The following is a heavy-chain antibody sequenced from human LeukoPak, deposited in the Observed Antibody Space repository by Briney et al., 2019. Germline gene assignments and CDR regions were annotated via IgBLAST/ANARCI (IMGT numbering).Heavy chain of an antibody. CDR3: ARQGTAAVGIWSVNWFDP. J-gene: IGHJ5*02. D-gene: IGHD6-13*01. V-gene: IGHV5-51*01. Sequence: GESLKISCKGSGYSFTSYWIGWVRQMPGKGLEWMGIIYPGDSDTRYSPSFQGQVTISADKSISTAYLQWSSLKASDTAMYYCARQGTAAVGIWSVNWFDPWGQGTLVTVSS. CDR2: IYPGDSDT. CDR1: GYSFTSYW.